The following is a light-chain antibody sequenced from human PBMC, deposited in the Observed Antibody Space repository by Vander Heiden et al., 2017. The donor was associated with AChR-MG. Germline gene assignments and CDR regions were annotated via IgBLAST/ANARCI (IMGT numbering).Light chain of an antibody. J-gene: IGLJ2*01. CDR1: SSNIGAGYD. CDR2: DNN. Sequence: QSVLTPPPSVSGAPAQRVTISCTGSSSNIGAGYDVHWYQHLPGTAPKLLIYDNNNRPSGVPDRVSGSKSGTSASLAITGLQAEDEADYYCQSYDRSLSGGVFGGGTKVDRP. CDR3: QSYDRSLSGGV. V-gene: IGLV1-40*01.